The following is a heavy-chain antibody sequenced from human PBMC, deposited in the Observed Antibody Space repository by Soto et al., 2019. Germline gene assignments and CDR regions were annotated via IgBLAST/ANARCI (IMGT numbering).Heavy chain of an antibody. Sequence: SETLSLTCTVSGVSISSSGYYWGWIRQPPGKGLEWIGSIYYSGSTYYNPSLKSRVTISVDTSKNQFSLKLSSVTAADTAVYYCARHHAVSEFDYWGQGTLVTVSS. CDR2: IYYSGST. D-gene: IGHD6-19*01. J-gene: IGHJ4*02. V-gene: IGHV4-39*01. CDR3: ARHHAVSEFDY. CDR1: GVSISSSGYY.